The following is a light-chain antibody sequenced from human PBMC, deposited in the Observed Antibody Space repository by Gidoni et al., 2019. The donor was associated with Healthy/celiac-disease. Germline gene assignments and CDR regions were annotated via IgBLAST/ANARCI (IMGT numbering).Light chain of an antibody. CDR2: DVS. V-gene: IGLV2-14*03. CDR1: SSDVGGYNY. J-gene: IGLJ2*01. Sequence: QPPLTQPASVSGSPRPSITISCTGTSSDVGGYNYVAWYQQHPGKAPKLMIYDVSNRPSGVSNRFSGSKSGNTASLTISGRQAEDEADYYCSSDTSSSTLVFGGGTKLTVL. CDR3: SSDTSSSTLV.